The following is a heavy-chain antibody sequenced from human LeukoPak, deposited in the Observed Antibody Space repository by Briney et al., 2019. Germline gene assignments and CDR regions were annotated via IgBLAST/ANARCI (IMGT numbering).Heavy chain of an antibody. J-gene: IGHJ5*02. D-gene: IGHD5-24*01. CDR1: EYSFTGYH. V-gene: IGHV1-2*02. CDR2: VNPNTGHP. Sequence: ASVKVSCKVVEYSFTGYHLQWMRQAPGHGLEWRGRVNPNTGHPVYANKFQGRVAMTRDTSTSTAYMELSGLTSDDTAIYFCAKDRDGAAIKVTWGQRSLVTVSS. CDR3: AKDRDGAAIKVT.